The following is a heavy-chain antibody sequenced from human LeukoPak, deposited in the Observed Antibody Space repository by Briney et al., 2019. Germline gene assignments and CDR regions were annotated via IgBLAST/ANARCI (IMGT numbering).Heavy chain of an antibody. D-gene: IGHD6-6*01. CDR1: GFTFSSYA. J-gene: IGHJ4*02. CDR2: ISYDGSNK. V-gene: IGHV3-30-3*01. Sequence: AGGSLRLSCAASGFTFSSYAMHWVRQAPGKGLEWVAVISYDGSNKYYADSVKGRFTISRDNSKDTLYLQMNSLRAEDTAVYYCAKDRRYSSSSLFDYWGQGTLVTVSS. CDR3: AKDRRYSSSSLFDY.